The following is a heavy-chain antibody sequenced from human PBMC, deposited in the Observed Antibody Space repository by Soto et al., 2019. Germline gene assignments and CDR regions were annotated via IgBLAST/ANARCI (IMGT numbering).Heavy chain of an antibody. J-gene: IGHJ5*02. CDR3: AKGRGYDYSGWFDP. V-gene: IGHV4-59*02. D-gene: IGHD5-12*01. CDR2: IYYSGST. Sequence: QVQLQESGPGLVKPSETLSLTCTVSGDAVTSYYWTWIRRPPGKGLEWIGYIYYSGSTVYNPSLESRVTISLETSKNQFSLNLSSVTAADTAVYYCAKGRGYDYSGWFDPWGQGTLVTVSS. CDR1: GDAVTSYY.